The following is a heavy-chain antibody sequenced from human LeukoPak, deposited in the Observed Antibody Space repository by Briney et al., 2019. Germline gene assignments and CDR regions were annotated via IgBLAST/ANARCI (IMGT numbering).Heavy chain of an antibody. D-gene: IGHD3-3*01. V-gene: IGHV1-18*01. CDR2: ISAYNGNT. J-gene: IGHJ6*02. CDR1: GYTFTSYG. CDR3: ARDVEGITIFGVAPPLNYSYSYGMDV. Sequence: ASVKVSCKASGYTFTSYGISWVRQAPGQGLEWMGWISAYNGNTNYAQKLQGRVTMTTDTSTSTAYMELRSLRSDDTAVYYCARDVEGITIFGVAPPLNYSYSYGMDVWGQGTTVTVSS.